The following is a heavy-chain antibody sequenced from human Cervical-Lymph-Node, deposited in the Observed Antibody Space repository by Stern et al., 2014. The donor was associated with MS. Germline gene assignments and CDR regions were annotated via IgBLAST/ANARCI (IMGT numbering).Heavy chain of an antibody. CDR2: VCYSGAT. J-gene: IGHJ4*02. CDR3: AKHACTGAACPFDL. CDR1: GDSISSYTHY. V-gene: IGHV4-39*01. Sequence: QVQLQESGPGLVKPSETLSLTCAVSGDSISSYTHYWAWIRQPPGKGLEWIGIVCYSGATYYTPSLKSPVTISVTTPKNPFPRGLNSVTAADTAVYYCAKHACTGAACPFDLWGQGTLVTVSS. D-gene: IGHD2-8*02.